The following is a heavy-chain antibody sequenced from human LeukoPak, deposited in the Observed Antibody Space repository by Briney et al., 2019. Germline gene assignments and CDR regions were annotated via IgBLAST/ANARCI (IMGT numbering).Heavy chain of an antibody. CDR1: GFTFSSYA. J-gene: IGHJ4*02. D-gene: IGHD4-17*01. CDR3: AKDLYGDYKF. Sequence: QPGGSLRLSCAASGFTFSSYAMSLVRQAPGKGVEWVAAISDSGDSTYQADSVNGRFTISRDNSKNTLYLQMNSLRGEATAVYYCAKDLYGDYKFWGQGTLVTVSA. CDR2: ISDSGDST. V-gene: IGHV3-23*01.